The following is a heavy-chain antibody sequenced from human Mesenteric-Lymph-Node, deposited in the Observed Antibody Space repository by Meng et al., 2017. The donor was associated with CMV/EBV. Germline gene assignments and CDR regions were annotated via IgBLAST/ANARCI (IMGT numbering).Heavy chain of an antibody. CDR1: GGSIGSGDYY. CDR3: ARTISTYYDLWSGPYGMDV. J-gene: IGHJ6*02. Sequence: LRLSCTVSGGSIGSGDYYWNWIRQTPGKGLEWIGYIYDSGSTFYNPSLRRRVTISIDTSKNQFSLKLSSVTAADTAVYYCARTISTYYDLWSGPYGMDVWGHGTTVTVSS. V-gene: IGHV4-30-4*08. CDR2: IYDSGST. D-gene: IGHD3-3*01.